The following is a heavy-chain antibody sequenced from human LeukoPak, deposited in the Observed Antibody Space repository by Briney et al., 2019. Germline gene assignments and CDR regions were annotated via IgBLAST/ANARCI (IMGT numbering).Heavy chain of an antibody. Sequence: SVKVSCKASGGTSYAINWVRQAPGQGLEWMGGSIPFSDMANYAQKFQGRVTITADKSTTTAYMELSSLRSEDTAIYYCARADLTHQRNYYYFGLDVWGQGTTVIVSS. CDR2: SIPFSDMA. CDR3: ARADLTHQRNYYYFGLDV. D-gene: IGHD1-1*01. J-gene: IGHJ6*02. CDR1: GGTSYA. V-gene: IGHV1-69*10.